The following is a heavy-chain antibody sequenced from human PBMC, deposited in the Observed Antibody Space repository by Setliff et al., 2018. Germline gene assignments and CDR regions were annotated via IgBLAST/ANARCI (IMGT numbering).Heavy chain of an antibody. D-gene: IGHD3-22*01. V-gene: IGHV4-31*03. Sequence: PSETLSLTCTVSGGSISRGGYYWSWIRQPPGKGLEWIGYIYTSGSTYYNPSLKSRVTISVDTSKNQFSLKLSSVTAADTAVYYCAREGWYYDNSGYPDVWGKGTTVTVSS. CDR2: IYTSGST. CDR3: AREGWYYDNSGYPDV. J-gene: IGHJ6*04. CDR1: GGSISRGGYY.